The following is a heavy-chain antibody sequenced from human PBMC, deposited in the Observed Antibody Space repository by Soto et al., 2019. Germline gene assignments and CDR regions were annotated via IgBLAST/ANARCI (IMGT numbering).Heavy chain of an antibody. Sequence: EVQLVESGGGLVQPGGSLRLSCAASGFTFSSYWMSWVRQAPGKGLEWVANIKQDGSEKYYVDSVKGRFTISRDNAKNSLYLQMNSLRAEDTAVYYCARDLFRSLHYYYYYGMDVWGQGTTVTVSS. J-gene: IGHJ6*02. D-gene: IGHD3-3*01. CDR3: ARDLFRSLHYYYYYGMDV. CDR2: IKQDGSEK. V-gene: IGHV3-7*05. CDR1: GFTFSSYW.